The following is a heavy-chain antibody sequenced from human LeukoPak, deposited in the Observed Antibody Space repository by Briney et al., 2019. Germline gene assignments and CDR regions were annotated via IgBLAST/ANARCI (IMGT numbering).Heavy chain of an antibody. CDR3: AKVASYDFWTGYYDY. CDR2: VNWNSGSI. J-gene: IGHJ4*02. CDR1: GFTFSSYA. D-gene: IGHD3-3*01. V-gene: IGHV3-9*01. Sequence: PGGSLRLSCAASGFTFSSYAMHWVRQAPGKGLEWVSGVNWNSGSIGYADSVKGRFTISRDNAKNSLYLQMNSLRAEDTALYYCAKVASYDFWTGYYDYWGQGTLVTVSS.